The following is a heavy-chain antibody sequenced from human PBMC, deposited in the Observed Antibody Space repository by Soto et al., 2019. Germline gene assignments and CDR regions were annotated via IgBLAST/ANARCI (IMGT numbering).Heavy chain of an antibody. V-gene: IGHV3-23*01. D-gene: IGHD4-4*01. CDR2: ISGSGIST. Sequence: EAQLLESGGGLVQPGGSLRLSCAASGFTFSTYPMSWVRQAPGKGLEWVSGISGSGISTYYTDSVKGRFTSSRDNSKNTVFLQMNSLRDEDTAVYYCVKPPVITASYYYYDMDVWGQGTTVTVSS. CDR3: VKPPVITASYYYYDMDV. J-gene: IGHJ6*02. CDR1: GFTFSTYP.